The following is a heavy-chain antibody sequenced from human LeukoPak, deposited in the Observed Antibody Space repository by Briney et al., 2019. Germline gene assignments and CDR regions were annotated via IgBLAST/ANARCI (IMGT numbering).Heavy chain of an antibody. CDR3: ARDRDWNSGFDY. CDR1: GFTLSTYN. J-gene: IGHJ4*02. Sequence: GGSLRLSCAASGFTLSTYNMKWVRQAPRKGLEWVSSISTSSSYIYYADSVKGRFTISRDNARNSLYLQMNSLRAEDTAVYYCARDRDWNSGFDYWGQGSLVTVSS. CDR2: ISTSSSYI. V-gene: IGHV3-21*01. D-gene: IGHD1-7*01.